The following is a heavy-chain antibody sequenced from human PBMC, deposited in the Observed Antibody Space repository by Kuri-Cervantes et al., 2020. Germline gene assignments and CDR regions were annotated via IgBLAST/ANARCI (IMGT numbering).Heavy chain of an antibody. CDR3: ARDEIAGSPYYGMDV. J-gene: IGHJ6*02. V-gene: IGHV3-30*12. CDR1: GFTFSSYG. D-gene: IGHD3-10*01. CDR2: ISYDGSNK. Sequence: GGSLRLSCAASGFTFSSYGMHWIRQAPGKGLEWVAVISYDGSNKYYADSVKGRFTISRDNAKNSLYLQMNSLRDEDTAVYYCARDEIAGSPYYGMDVWGQGTTVTVSS.